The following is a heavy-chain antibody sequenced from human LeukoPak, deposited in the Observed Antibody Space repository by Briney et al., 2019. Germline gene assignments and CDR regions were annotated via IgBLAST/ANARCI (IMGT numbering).Heavy chain of an antibody. Sequence: GGSLRLSCAASGFTFTHYGMNWVRQAPGKGLEWVSGIRANGETTYYADSVRGRFTISRDNSKNTLYLQMNSLRAEDTAVCYCAKVVAGDYYYYMDVWGKGTTVTISS. V-gene: IGHV3-23*01. D-gene: IGHD6-19*01. CDR1: GFTFTHYG. J-gene: IGHJ6*03. CDR2: IRANGETT. CDR3: AKVVAGDYYYYMDV.